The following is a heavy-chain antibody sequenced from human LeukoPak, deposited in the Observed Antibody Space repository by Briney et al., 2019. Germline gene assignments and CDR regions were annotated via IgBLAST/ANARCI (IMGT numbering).Heavy chain of an antibody. D-gene: IGHD6-13*01. J-gene: IGHJ6*03. CDR2: IYYSGST. CDR3: ARGLGSSWGYYYYYYMDV. Sequence: SETLSLTCTVSGGSISSYYWSWIRQPPGKGLEWIGYIYYSGSTNYNPSLESRVTISVDTSKNQFSLKLSSVTAADTAVYYCARGLGSSWGYYYYYYMDVWGKGTTVTVSS. V-gene: IGHV4-59*01. CDR1: GGSISSYY.